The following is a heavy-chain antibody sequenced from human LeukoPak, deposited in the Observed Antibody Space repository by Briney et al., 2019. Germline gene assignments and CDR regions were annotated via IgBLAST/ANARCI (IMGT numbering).Heavy chain of an antibody. CDR1: GYTFTGYY. J-gene: IGHJ3*02. V-gene: IGHV1-2*02. D-gene: IGHD3-22*01. CDR3: ARRTYYYDSSGYFGVPPYDAFDI. CDR2: INPNSGGT. Sequence: ASVKVSCKASGYTFTGYYMHWVRQAPGQGLEWMGWINPNSGGTNYAQKFQGRVTMTRDTSISTAYMELSRLRSDDTAVYYCARRTYYYDSSGYFGVPPYDAFDIWGQGTMVTVSS.